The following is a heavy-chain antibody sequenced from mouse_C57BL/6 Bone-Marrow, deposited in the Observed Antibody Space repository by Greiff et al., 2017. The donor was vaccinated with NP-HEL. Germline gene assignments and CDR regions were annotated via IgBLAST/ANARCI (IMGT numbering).Heavy chain of an antibody. CDR1: GFNIKNTY. D-gene: IGHD1-1*01. Sequence: VHVKQSVAELVRPGASVKLSCTASGFNIKNTYMHWVKQRPEQGLEWIGRIDPANGNTKYAPKFQGKATITADTSSNTAYLQLSSLTSEDTAIYYCALIYYYGSSYDFDYWGQGTTLTVSS. J-gene: IGHJ2*01. CDR3: ALIYYYGSSYDFDY. V-gene: IGHV14-3*01. CDR2: IDPANGNT.